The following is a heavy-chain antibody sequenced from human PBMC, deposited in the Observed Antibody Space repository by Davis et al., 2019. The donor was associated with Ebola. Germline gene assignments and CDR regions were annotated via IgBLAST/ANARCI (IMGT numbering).Heavy chain of an antibody. Sequence: MPSETLSLTCTVSGGSISSYYWSWIRQPPGKGLEWIGEINHSGSTNYNPSLKSRVTISVDTSKNQFSPKLSSVTAADTAVYFCVRDRYTGTYDAFDIWGRGTVVTVS. CDR1: GGSISSYY. V-gene: IGHV4-34*01. CDR3: VRDRYTGTYDAFDI. D-gene: IGHD3-16*02. J-gene: IGHJ3*02. CDR2: INHSGST.